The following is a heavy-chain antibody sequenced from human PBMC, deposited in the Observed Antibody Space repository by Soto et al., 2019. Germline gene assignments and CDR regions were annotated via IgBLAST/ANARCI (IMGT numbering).Heavy chain of an antibody. V-gene: IGHV3-23*01. Sequence: GGSLRLSCAASGFTFSSYAMSWVRQAPGKGLEWVSAISGSGASAYYADSVKGRFTISRDISKNTLYLQMNSLRAEDTAVYYCANKREPTGSLGAFDIWGQGTMVTVSS. CDR1: GFTFSSYA. CDR2: ISGSGASA. D-gene: IGHD1-1*01. CDR3: ANKREPTGSLGAFDI. J-gene: IGHJ3*02.